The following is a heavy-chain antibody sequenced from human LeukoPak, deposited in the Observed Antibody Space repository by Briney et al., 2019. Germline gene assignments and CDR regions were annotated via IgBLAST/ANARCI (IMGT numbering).Heavy chain of an antibody. D-gene: IGHD3-3*01. Sequence: GGSLRLSCAASGFTFSSYSMIWVRQAPGGGLEWVSYISSSSDTIYNADSVTGQFPLSRANDKNALYLQMNSLSAEDTALYYCARGQGEYWSGYYCYYYMDVGGKGTTVTVSS. V-gene: IGHV3-48*04. CDR1: GFTFSSYS. CDR3: ARGQGEYWSGYYCYYYMDV. J-gene: IGHJ6*03. CDR2: ISSSSDTI.